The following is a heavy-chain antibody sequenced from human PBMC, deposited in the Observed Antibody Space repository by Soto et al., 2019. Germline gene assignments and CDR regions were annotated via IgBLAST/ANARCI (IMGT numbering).Heavy chain of an antibody. V-gene: IGHV1-46*01. CDR3: ARPGEQQLVYDY. CDR1: GYTFTSYY. Sequence: ASVKVSCKASGYTFTSYYMHWLRQAPGQGLEWMGIINPSGGSTSYAQKFQGRVTMTRDTSTSTVYMELSSLRSEDTAVYYCARPGEQQLVYDYWGQGTLVTVSS. CDR2: INPSGGST. J-gene: IGHJ4*02. D-gene: IGHD6-13*01.